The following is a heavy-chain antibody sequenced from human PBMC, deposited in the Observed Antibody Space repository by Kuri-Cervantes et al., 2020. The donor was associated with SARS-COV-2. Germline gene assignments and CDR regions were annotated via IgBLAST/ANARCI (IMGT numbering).Heavy chain of an antibody. Sequence: ASVKVSCKASGYTFTSFAITWVRQAPGQGLEWMGWINTNTGNPTYAQGFTGRFVFSLDTSVSTAYLQISSLKAEDTAVYYCARGRVITIFGVASPGYYYMDVWGKGTTVTVSS. J-gene: IGHJ6*03. CDR1: GYTFTSFA. V-gene: IGHV7-4-1*02. D-gene: IGHD3-3*01. CDR3: ARGRVITIFGVASPGYYYMDV. CDR2: INTNTGNP.